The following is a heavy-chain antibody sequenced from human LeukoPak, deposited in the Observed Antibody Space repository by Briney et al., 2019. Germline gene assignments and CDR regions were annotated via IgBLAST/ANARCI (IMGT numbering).Heavy chain of an antibody. J-gene: IGHJ4*02. D-gene: IGHD6-19*01. V-gene: IGHV1-2*02. CDR2: INPNSGGT. CDR3: ARSSGWKYNIDY. CDR1: GYTFTGYY. Sequence: ASVEVSCKASGYTFTGYYKHWVRQAPGQGLEWMGWINPNSGGTNYAQKFQGRVTMTRDTSISTAYMELSRLRSDDTAMYYCARSSGWKYNIDYWGQGTLVTVSS.